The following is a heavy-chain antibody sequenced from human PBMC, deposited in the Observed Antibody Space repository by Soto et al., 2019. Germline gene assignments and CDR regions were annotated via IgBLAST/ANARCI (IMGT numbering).Heavy chain of an antibody. Sequence: SETLSLTCTVSGGSISSGDYYWSWVRQPPGKGLEWIGYIYYSGSTYYNPSLKSRVTISVDTSKDQFSLKLSSVTAADTAVYYCARVVTAIQGFDYWGQGALVTVSS. D-gene: IGHD2-21*02. CDR1: GGSISSGDYY. CDR3: ARVVTAIQGFDY. CDR2: IYYSGST. V-gene: IGHV4-30-4*01. J-gene: IGHJ4*02.